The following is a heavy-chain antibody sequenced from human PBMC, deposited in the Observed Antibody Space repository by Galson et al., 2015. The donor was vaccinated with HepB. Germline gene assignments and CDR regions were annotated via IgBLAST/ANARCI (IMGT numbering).Heavy chain of an antibody. D-gene: IGHD2-15*01. CDR1: GFSLSTSGMR. CDR2: IDWDDDK. J-gene: IGHJ5*02. Sequence: PALVKPTQTLTLTCTFSGFSLSTSGMRVSWIRQPPGKALEWLALIDWDDDKYYSTSLKTRPTISKDTSKNQVVLTMTNMDPVDTATYYCARIRSSSGGSCYSGWFDPWGQGTLVTVSS. CDR3: ARIRSSSGGSCYSGWFDP. V-gene: IGHV2-70*01.